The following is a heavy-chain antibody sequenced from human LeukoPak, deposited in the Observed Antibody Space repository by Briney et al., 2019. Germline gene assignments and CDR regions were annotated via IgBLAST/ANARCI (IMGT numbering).Heavy chain of an antibody. Sequence: SETLSLTCTVSGGSISSGGYYWSWIRQHPGKGLEWIGFIYYSGTTYYNPSLKSRVTISIDSSKNQFSLKLSSVTAADTAVYYCARGSYHFFDYWGQGTLVTVSS. CDR2: IYYSGTT. CDR3: ARGSYHFFDY. D-gene: IGHD1-26*01. J-gene: IGHJ4*02. CDR1: GGSISSGGYY. V-gene: IGHV4-31*03.